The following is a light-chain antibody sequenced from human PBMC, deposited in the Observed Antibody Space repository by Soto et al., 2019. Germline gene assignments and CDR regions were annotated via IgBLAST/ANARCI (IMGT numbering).Light chain of an antibody. CDR1: QTILTY. CDR2: AAS. CDR3: QQSFGTTWT. J-gene: IGKJ1*01. V-gene: IGKV1-39*01. Sequence: DIQMTQSPSSLSASVGDTVTITCRASQTILTYLNWYQQKPGKAPKLLIYAASSLQSGVPSRFSGGGSATDSTLTISSLQPEDFATYYCQQSFGTTWTFGRGTKVDIK.